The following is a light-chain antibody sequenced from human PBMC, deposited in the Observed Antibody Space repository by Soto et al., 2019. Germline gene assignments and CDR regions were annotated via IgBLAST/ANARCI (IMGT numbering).Light chain of an antibody. Sequence: EIVMTQSPVTLSVSPGERATLSCRASQSVSGNLAWHQQKPGQAPRLLIYGASTRATGLPARFSGSGSGTAFTLTISSLQSEDFAVYYCQQYNDWPTITFGQGTRLEIK. V-gene: IGKV3-15*01. CDR3: QQYNDWPTIT. CDR1: QSVSGN. J-gene: IGKJ5*01. CDR2: GAS.